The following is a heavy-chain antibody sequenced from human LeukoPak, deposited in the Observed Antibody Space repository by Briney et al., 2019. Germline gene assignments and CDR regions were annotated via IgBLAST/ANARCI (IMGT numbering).Heavy chain of an antibody. D-gene: IGHD3-10*01. CDR2: INHSGST. CDR3: ARGASAGSVDY. Sequence: PSETLSLTCAVYVGSFSGYYWTWIRQSPGKGLEWIGNINHSGSTNYNPSLKSRVTISVDTSKNQFSLKVTSVTAADTAVYYCARGASAGSVDYWGQGTLVTVSS. V-gene: IGHV4-34*01. CDR1: VGSFSGYY. J-gene: IGHJ4*02.